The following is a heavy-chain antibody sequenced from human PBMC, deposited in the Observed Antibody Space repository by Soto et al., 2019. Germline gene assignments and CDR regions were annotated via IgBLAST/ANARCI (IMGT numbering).Heavy chain of an antibody. CDR3: AKDPHDFWSGYSRGPNYYGMDV. CDR2: ISYDGSNK. J-gene: IGHJ6*02. D-gene: IGHD3-3*01. Sequence: GGSLRLSCAASGFTFSSYAMHWVRQAPGKGLEWVAVISYDGSNKYYADSVKGRFTISRDNSKNTLYLQMNSLRAEDTAVYYCAKDPHDFWSGYSRGPNYYGMDVWGQGTTVTVSS. CDR1: GFTFSSYA. V-gene: IGHV3-30-3*01.